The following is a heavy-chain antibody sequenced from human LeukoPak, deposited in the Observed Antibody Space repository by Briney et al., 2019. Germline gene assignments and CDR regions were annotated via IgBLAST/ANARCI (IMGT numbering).Heavy chain of an antibody. J-gene: IGHJ2*01. D-gene: IGHD3-10*01. CDR3: ARAFAGAPFDL. CDR2: LSTIGGRE. Sequence: PGTSLRLSCAASGFTFSSYSMHWVRQAPGKGLEWAAVLSTIGGREYYADSVKGRFNISRDTSKNTLYLQMDGLRVEDTALYYCARAFAGAPFDLCGRGTLVTVSS. CDR1: GFTFSSYS. V-gene: IGHV3-30*04.